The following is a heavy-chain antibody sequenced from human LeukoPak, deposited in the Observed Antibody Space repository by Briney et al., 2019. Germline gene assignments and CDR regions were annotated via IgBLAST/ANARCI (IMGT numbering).Heavy chain of an antibody. CDR1: GYTFTRYG. D-gene: IGHD3-10*01. CDR3: ARGHYGSVSFMGYYGMDV. CDR2: ISAYKGNT. V-gene: IGHV1-18*01. J-gene: IGHJ6*02. Sequence: GASVTVSFAGSGYTFTRYGISWGRQAPGQGGERVGWISAYKGNTKYVQKLQGRVTMTTDTSTSTAYMELTSLRSDDTAVYYCARGHYGSVSFMGYYGMDVWGQGTTVTVSS.